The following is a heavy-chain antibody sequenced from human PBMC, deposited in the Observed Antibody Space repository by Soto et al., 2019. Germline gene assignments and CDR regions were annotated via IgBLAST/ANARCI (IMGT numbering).Heavy chain of an antibody. CDR2: IRSSSTTI. J-gene: IGHJ6*02. Sequence: GGSLRLSCAASGFTFSSYEMHWVRQAPGKGLEWVSYIRSSSTTIHYADSVKGRFTISRDNAKNSLYLEMNSLRAEDTAVYYCARSGYSSGFDYYYGMDVWGQGTTVTVSS. CDR3: ARSGYSSGFDYYYGMDV. D-gene: IGHD5-18*01. CDR1: GFTFSSYE. V-gene: IGHV3-48*03.